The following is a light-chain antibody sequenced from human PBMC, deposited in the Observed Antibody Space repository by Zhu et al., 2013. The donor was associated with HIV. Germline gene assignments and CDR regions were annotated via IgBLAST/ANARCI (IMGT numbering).Light chain of an antibody. CDR2: GAS. CDR3: QRFGSSYTWT. Sequence: DIVLTQSPGTLSVSPGERATLSCRASQSVGSNLAWYQQKPGQAPRLLIYGASSRAPGIPDRFSGGGSGTVFTLTITGLEPEDFGMYFCQRFGSSYTWTFGQGTNVEIK. J-gene: IGKJ1*01. CDR1: QSVGSN. V-gene: IGKV3-20*01.